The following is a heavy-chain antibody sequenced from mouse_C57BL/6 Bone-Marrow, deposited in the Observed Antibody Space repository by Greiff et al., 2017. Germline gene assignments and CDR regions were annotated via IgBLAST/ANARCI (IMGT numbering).Heavy chain of an antibody. CDR2: MHPNGGSP. V-gene: IGHV1-64*01. CDR1: GYTFTNYW. D-gene: IGHD2-4*01. J-gene: IGHJ4*01. CDR3: ARSYDYDDYTMDY. Sequence: QVQLQQSGAELVKPGASVKLSCKASGYTFTNYWMHWVKQRPGQGLEWIGMMHPNGGSPDYNEKFKSEPTLSVDKSSRTAYMELSSLTSEDSAVYYCARSYDYDDYTMDYWGQGTSVTVSS.